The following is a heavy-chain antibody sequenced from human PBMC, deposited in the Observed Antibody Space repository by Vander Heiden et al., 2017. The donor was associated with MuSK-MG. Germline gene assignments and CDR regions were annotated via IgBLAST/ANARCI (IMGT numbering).Heavy chain of an antibody. CDR1: GFSFSTYG. Sequence: QVQLVESGGGVVQPGRSLRLSCAAPGFSFSTYGMHWVRQAPGKGLEWVAVIYYDGNKKYYADSVKGRFTISRDNSRNTLYLQMNSLRAEDTAVYYCAKTASDAFDIWGQGTMVTISS. J-gene: IGHJ3*02. D-gene: IGHD2-2*01. CDR2: IYYDGNKK. CDR3: AKTASDAFDI. V-gene: IGHV3-33*06.